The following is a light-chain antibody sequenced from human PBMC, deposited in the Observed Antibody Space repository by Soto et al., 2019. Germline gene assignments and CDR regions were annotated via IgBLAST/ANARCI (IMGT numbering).Light chain of an antibody. CDR3: QQYNSYSRT. J-gene: IGKJ1*01. V-gene: IGKV1-5*03. CDR1: QSISSS. Sequence: IQMTQSPSTLSASVGDRVTITCRASQSISSSLAWYQQKPGKAPKLLIYKASSLESGVPSRFSGSGSGTEFTLTITSVQPDDFATYYCQQYNSYSRTFGQGTKVDIK. CDR2: KAS.